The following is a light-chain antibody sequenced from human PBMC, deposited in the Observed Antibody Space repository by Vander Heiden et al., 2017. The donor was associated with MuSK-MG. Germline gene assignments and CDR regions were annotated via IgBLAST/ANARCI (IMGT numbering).Light chain of an antibody. CDR2: GAS. J-gene: IGKJ2*01. V-gene: IGKV3-20*01. Sequence: EIVLTQSPGTLSLSPGERASQSVSSSYLAWYQQKPGQAPRLLIYGASSRATGIPDRFSGSGSGTDFTLTISRLEPEDFAVYYCQQYGSSFPYTFGQGTKLEIK. CDR1: QSVSSSY. CDR3: QQYGSSFPYT.